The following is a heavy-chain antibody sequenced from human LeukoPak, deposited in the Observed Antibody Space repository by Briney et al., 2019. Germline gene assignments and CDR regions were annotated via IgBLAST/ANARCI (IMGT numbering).Heavy chain of an antibody. V-gene: IGHV4-59*11. Sequence: PSETLSLTCTVSGGSIGSHYWSWIRQPPGKGLEWIGYIYYSGSTNYNPSLKSRVTISVDTSKNQFSLKLSSVTAADTAVYYCARNSAHYYYYYYMDVWGKGTTVTVSS. D-gene: IGHD3-10*01. CDR2: IYYSGST. J-gene: IGHJ6*03. CDR1: GGSIGSHY. CDR3: ARNSAHYYYYYYMDV.